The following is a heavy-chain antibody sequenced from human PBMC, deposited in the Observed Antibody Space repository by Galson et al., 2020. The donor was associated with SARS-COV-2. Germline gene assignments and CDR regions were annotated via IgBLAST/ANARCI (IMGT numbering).Heavy chain of an antibody. Sequence: SETLSLTCTVSGYSISSGYYWGWIRQPPGKGLAWIGSIYHSGSTYYNPSLKSRVTISVDTSKNQFSLKLSSVTAADTAVYYCARENTVTTGLPFDYWGQGTLVTVSS. CDR3: ARENTVTTGLPFDY. J-gene: IGHJ4*02. D-gene: IGHD4-4*01. CDR1: GYSISSGYY. CDR2: IYHSGST. V-gene: IGHV4-38-2*02.